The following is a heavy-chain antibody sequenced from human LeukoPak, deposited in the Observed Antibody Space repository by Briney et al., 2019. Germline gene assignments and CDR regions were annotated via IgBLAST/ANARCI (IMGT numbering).Heavy chain of an antibody. Sequence: SGTLSLTCAVSGGSISSSNWWSWVRQPPGKGLEWIGEIYHSGSTNYNPSLKSRVTISVDKPKNQFSLKLSSVTAADTAVYYCASVPRGPDIAAAGTPGSYYFDYWGQGTLVTVSS. D-gene: IGHD6-13*01. CDR3: ASVPRGPDIAAAGTPGSYYFDY. J-gene: IGHJ4*02. CDR2: IYHSGST. V-gene: IGHV4-4*02. CDR1: GGSISSSNW.